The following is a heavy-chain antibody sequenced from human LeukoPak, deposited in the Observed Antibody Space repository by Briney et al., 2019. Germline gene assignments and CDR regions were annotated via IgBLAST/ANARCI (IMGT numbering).Heavy chain of an antibody. CDR2: FETEDGEP. D-gene: IGHD2-2*01. CDR1: GYSLSEIS. J-gene: IGHJ6*02. Sequence: ASVKVSCKVSGYSLSEISVHWIRQVPGRGLEWMGSFETEDGEPLYAQKFQGRVTMTEDTSTDTAYMELSSLRSEDTAVYYCARDDPTVIVVVPAALTNAYYYYGMDVWGQGTTVTVSS. V-gene: IGHV1-24*01. CDR3: ARDDPTVIVVVPAALTNAYYYYGMDV.